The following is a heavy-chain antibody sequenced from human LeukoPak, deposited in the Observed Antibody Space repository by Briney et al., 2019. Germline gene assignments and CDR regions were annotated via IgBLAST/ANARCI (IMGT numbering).Heavy chain of an antibody. CDR1: GNTFTDSN. Sequence: ASVKVSCKASGNTFTDSNMHWVRQAPGQGLEWMGWINPNSGGTNYAQKFQGRVTMTRDTFISTAYMELSRLRSDDTAVYFCARDAAMVAMDVWGQGTTVTVSS. V-gene: IGHV1-2*02. CDR3: ARDAAMVAMDV. CDR2: INPNSGGT. J-gene: IGHJ6*02. D-gene: IGHD5-18*01.